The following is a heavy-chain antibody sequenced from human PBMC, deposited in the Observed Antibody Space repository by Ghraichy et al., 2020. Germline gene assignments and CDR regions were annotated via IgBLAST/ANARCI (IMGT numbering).Heavy chain of an antibody. Sequence: SETLSLTCAVYGGSFSGYYWSWIRQPPGKGLEWIGEINHSGSTNYNPSLKSRVTISVDTSKNQFSLKLSSVTAADTAVYYCARESRGRLRRGTSRLDYWGQGTLVTVSS. CDR2: INHSGST. CDR1: GGSFSGYY. J-gene: IGHJ4*02. V-gene: IGHV4-34*01. CDR3: ARESRGRLRRGTSRLDY. D-gene: IGHD4-17*01.